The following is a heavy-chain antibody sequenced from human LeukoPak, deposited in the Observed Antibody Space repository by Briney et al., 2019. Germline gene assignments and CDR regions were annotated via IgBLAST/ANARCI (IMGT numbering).Heavy chain of an antibody. CDR2: IYPDDSDT. CDR1: GYSSTTYW. D-gene: IGHD3-10*01. V-gene: IGHV5-51*01. CDR3: VRQRGASGTINHFDP. Sequence: GESLKISCKTSGYSSTTYWIGWVRQMPGTGLEWVGAIYPDDSDTGYSPSFQGQVVISADRSIRTAYLQWNTLKTSDTAMYYCVRQRGASGTINHFDPWGQGTLVTVSS. J-gene: IGHJ5*02.